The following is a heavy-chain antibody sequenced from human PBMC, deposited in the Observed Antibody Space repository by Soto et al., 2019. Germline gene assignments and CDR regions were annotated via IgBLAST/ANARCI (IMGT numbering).Heavy chain of an antibody. CDR3: ARDGSYYYGTSLFIFDY. V-gene: IGHV3-7*03. J-gene: IGHJ4*02. Sequence: PGGSLRLSCAASGFTFSSYWMSWVRQAPGKGLEWVANIKQDGSEKYYVDSVKGRFTISRDNAKNSLYLQMNSLRAEDTAVYYCARDGSYYYGTSLFIFDYWGQGTLVTVSS. CDR2: IKQDGSEK. CDR1: GFTFSSYW. D-gene: IGHD1-26*01.